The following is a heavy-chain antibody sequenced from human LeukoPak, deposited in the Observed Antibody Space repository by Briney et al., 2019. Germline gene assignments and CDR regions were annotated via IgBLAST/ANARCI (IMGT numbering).Heavy chain of an antibody. CDR2: IYYSGST. CDR1: GGSISSGDYY. CDR3: ARVTITMVRGVPSPRNYYYYGMDV. V-gene: IGHV4-30-4*01. J-gene: IGHJ6*04. D-gene: IGHD3-10*01. Sequence: SETLSLTCTVSGGSISSGDYYWSWIRQPPGKGLEWIVYIYYSGSTYYNPSLKSRVTISVDTSKNQFSLKLSSVTAADTAVYYCARVTITMVRGVPSPRNYYYYGMDVWGKGTTVTVSS.